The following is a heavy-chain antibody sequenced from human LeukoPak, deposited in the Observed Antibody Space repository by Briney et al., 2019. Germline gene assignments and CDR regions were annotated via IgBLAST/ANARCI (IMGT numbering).Heavy chain of an antibody. Sequence: GGSLRLSCAASGFTFSSYGMHWVRQAPGKGLEWVAVISYDGSNKYYADSVKGRFTTSRDNSKNTLYLQMNSLRAEDTAVYYCAKDWGGNYYDSSGSFDYWGQGTLVTVSS. CDR2: ISYDGSNK. D-gene: IGHD3-22*01. CDR1: GFTFSSYG. J-gene: IGHJ4*02. V-gene: IGHV3-30*18. CDR3: AKDWGGNYYDSSGSFDY.